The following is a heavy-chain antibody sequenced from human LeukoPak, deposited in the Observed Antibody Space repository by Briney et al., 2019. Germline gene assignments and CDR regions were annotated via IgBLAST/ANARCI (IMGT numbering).Heavy chain of an antibody. V-gene: IGHV4-34*01. CDR3: XXXXXXXXXXXXGTGWFDP. J-gene: IGHJ5*02. D-gene: IGHD1-1*01. Sequence: GXXXXXIRXXPXKXXXXIGXINXSGSTNYNPSLXXRVTISVXXXKXXFSLKLSSVTAADTAVYYCXXXXXXXXXXXXGTGWFDPWGQGTLVTVSS. CDR1: GXX. CDR2: INXSGST.